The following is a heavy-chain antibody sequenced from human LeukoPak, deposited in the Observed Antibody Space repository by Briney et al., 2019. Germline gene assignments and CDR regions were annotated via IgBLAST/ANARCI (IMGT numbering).Heavy chain of an antibody. J-gene: IGHJ4*02. Sequence: GSLRLSCAASGFTVSSNYMSWIRQPPGKGLEWIGEINHSGSTNYNPSLKSRVTISVDTSKNQFSLKLSSVTAADTAVYYCARKRGMITGNTPLYYFDYWGQGTLVTVSS. V-gene: IGHV4-34*01. D-gene: IGHD1-20*01. CDR2: INHSGST. CDR3: ARKRGMITGNTPLYYFDY. CDR1: GFTVSSNY.